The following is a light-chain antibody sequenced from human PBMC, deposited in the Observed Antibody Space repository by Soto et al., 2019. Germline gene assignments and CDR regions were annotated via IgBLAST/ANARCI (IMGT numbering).Light chain of an antibody. CDR1: QSVSSNY. V-gene: IGKV3-20*01. J-gene: IGKJ4*01. CDR3: QQCGSSPLT. CDR2: GAS. Sequence: EIVLTQSPGTLSLSPGERATLSRRASQSVSSNYLAWYQQKPGQAPRLLIYGASSRATGIPDRFSGSGSGTDFTLTISRLEPADFAVYYCQQCGSSPLTFGGGTKVEIK.